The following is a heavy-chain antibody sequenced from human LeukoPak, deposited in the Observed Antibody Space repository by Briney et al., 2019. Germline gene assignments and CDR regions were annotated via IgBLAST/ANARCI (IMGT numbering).Heavy chain of an antibody. V-gene: IGHV4-38-2*02. J-gene: IGHJ4*02. D-gene: IGHD3-22*01. Sequence: SETLSLTCTVSGYSVSSGYFWGWIRQPPGKRLEWIGNMYHTGTTYYNPSLKSRVTITIDTSKNQFSLRLSSVTAADTAMYYCARDATLQPWLFWGQGTLVTVSS. CDR1: GYSVSSGYF. CDR2: MYHTGTT. CDR3: ARDATLQPWLF.